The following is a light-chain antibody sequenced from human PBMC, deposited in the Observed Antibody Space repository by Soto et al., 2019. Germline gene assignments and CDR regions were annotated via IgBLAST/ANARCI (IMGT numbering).Light chain of an antibody. CDR3: HQFNAYPLT. CDR2: GAS. V-gene: IGKV1-9*01. Sequence: DIQLTQSPSFLSASVEDRVTMSCRASHGISDYLAWYQQKPGKAPKLLIYGASTLQSGVPSRFSGSASGTEFTLTLSSLQPEDFATYFCHQFNAYPLTFGGGTKLEIK. CDR1: HGISDY. J-gene: IGKJ4*01.